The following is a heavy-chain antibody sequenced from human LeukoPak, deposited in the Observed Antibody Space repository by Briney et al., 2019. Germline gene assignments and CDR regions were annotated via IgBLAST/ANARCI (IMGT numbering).Heavy chain of an antibody. V-gene: IGHV4-38-2*02. CDR2: IYHSGST. D-gene: IGHD6-19*01. CDR3: ARLGGIAVLEGAFDI. CDR1: GYSISSGYY. J-gene: IGHJ3*02. Sequence: TSETLSLTCTVSGYSISSGYYWGWIRQPPGKGLEWIGRIYHSGSTNYNPSLKSRVTISVDTSKNQFSLKLSSVTAADTAVYYCARLGGIAVLEGAFDIWGQGTMVTVSS.